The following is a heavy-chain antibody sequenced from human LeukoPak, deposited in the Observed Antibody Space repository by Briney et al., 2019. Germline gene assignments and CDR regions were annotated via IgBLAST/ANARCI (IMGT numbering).Heavy chain of an antibody. V-gene: IGHV1-18*01. J-gene: IGHJ3*02. CDR2: ISAYNGNT. CDR3: ARRLHQDGYNSGSDAFDI. CDR1: GYTFTSYG. Sequence: GASVKVSCKASGYTFTSYGISWVRQAPGQGLEWMGWISAYNGNTNYAQKLQGRVTMTTDTSASTAYMELRGLRSDDTAVYYCARRLHQDGYNSGSDAFDIWGQGTMVTVSS. D-gene: IGHD5-12*01.